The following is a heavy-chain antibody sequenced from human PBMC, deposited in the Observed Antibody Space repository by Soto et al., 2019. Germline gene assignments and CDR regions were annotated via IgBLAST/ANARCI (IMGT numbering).Heavy chain of an antibody. CDR3: ARSRYDFWSGYYYYYYGMDV. CDR1: GFTVSSNY. D-gene: IGHD3-3*01. CDR2: IYSGGST. V-gene: IGHV3-53*01. J-gene: IGHJ6*02. Sequence: PGGSLRLSCAASGFTVSSNYMSWVRQAPGKGLEWVSVIYSGGSTYYADSVKGRFTISRDNSKNTLYLQMNSLRAEDTAVYYCARSRYDFWSGYYYYYYGMDVWGQGTAVTVPS.